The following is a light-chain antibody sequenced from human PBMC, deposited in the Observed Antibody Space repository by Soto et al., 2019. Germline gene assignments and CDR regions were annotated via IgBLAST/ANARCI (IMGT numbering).Light chain of an antibody. CDR3: QQYNNWPPWT. Sequence: DIQITQTTSTLSASVGDRVTISCRASQGIRNDLGWYQQKPGKAPKRLIYAASSLQSGVPARFSGSGSGTEFTLTISSLQSEDFAVYYCQQYNNWPPWTFGQGTKVDIK. V-gene: IGKV1-17*01. J-gene: IGKJ1*01. CDR1: QGIRND. CDR2: AAS.